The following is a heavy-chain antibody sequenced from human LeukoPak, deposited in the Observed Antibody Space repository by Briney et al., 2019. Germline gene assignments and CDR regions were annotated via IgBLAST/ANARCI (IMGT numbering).Heavy chain of an antibody. V-gene: IGHV3-7*01. CDR2: IKGDGSGK. J-gene: IGHJ4*02. CDR3: TKNTHDY. CDR1: GFTFIGSW. D-gene: IGHD1/OR15-1a*01. Sequence: GESLTLSCAASGFTFIGSWMSWVRQPAGKGLELVATIKGDGSGKFYVDSVKGRFAISRDAAKSSLFLQLDSLRSEDTAVYYCTKNTHDYWGQGTLVTVSS.